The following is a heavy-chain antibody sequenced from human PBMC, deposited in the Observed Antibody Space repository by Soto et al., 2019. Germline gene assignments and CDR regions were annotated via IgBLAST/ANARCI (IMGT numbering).Heavy chain of an antibody. CDR1: GYTFTGYY. V-gene: IGHV1-2*04. CDR3: ARDRYDILSGTVNWFDP. D-gene: IGHD3-9*01. J-gene: IGHJ5*02. Sequence: QVQLVQSGAEVKKPGASVKVSCKASGYTFTGYYMHWVRQDPGQGLEWMGWINPNSGGTNYAQKLQGLVTMTRDTSISTADMELSRLRSDDTAVYYCARDRYDILSGTVNWFDPWGQGTLVTVSS. CDR2: INPNSGGT.